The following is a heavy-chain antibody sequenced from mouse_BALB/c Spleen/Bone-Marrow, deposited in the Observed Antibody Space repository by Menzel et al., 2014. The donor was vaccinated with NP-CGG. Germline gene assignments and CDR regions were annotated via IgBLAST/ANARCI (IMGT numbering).Heavy chain of an antibody. CDR3: ARDGNYYFDY. D-gene: IGHD2-1*01. J-gene: IGHJ2*01. Sequence: VKLQESGAELVKPGAPVKLSCKASGYTFTRYWMNWVKQRPGRGLEWIGRIDPSDSETHYNQKFKDKATLTVDKSSSTAYIQLSSLTSEDSAVYYCARDGNYYFDYWGQGITLTVSS. CDR1: GYTFTRYW. CDR2: IDPSDSET. V-gene: IGHV1-74*04.